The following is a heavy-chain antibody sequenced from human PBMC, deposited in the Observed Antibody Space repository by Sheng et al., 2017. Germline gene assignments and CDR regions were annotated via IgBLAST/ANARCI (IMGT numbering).Heavy chain of an antibody. CDR2: IKTDGSST. D-gene: IGHD3-16*01. Sequence: EVQLVASGGGLVQPGGPSRLSCAASGFTFSSYWMHWVRQAPGTGLVWVARIKTDGSSTTYAESVKGRFTISRDNANNTLYLQMDSLRAEDTAVYFCARVMYSYVNYLDYWGQGALVTVSS. CDR3: ARVMYSYVNYLDY. CDR1: GFTFSSYW. J-gene: IGHJ4*02. V-gene: IGHV3-74*03.